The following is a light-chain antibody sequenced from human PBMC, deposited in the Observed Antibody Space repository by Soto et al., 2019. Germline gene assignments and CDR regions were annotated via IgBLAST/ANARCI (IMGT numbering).Light chain of an antibody. CDR2: GAS. CDR3: QQYGSSPWT. J-gene: IGKJ1*01. Sequence: EIVLTQSPGTLSLSPGDRATLSCRASQSVSSNYLAWYQQKPGQTPRLLIYGASSRATGIPDRFSGSGFGTDFTLTISRLEPEDFAVFYCQQYGSSPWTFGQGTKVEIK. CDR1: QSVSSNY. V-gene: IGKV3-20*01.